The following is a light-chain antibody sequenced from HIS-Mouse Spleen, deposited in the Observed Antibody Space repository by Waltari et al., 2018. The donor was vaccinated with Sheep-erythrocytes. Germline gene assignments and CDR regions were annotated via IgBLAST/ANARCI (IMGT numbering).Light chain of an antibody. CDR1: SSDVGGYNY. Sequence: QSALTQPRSVSGSPGQSVTISCTGTSSDVGGYNYVSWYQQHPGKAPKLMIYDVSTRPSRVPDRFSGSKSRNTASLTISGRQAEDEADYYCCSYAGSYHHVFATGTKVTVL. V-gene: IGLV2-11*01. CDR3: CSYAGSYHHV. CDR2: DVS. J-gene: IGLJ1*01.